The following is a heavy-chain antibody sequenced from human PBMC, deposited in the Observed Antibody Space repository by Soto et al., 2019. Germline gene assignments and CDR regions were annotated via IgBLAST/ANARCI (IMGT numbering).Heavy chain of an antibody. J-gene: IGHJ4*02. CDR3: ARGRWHSSGWYCDY. V-gene: IGHV1-8*01. CDR2: MNPKRGNT. Sequence: QVQLVQSGAEVKKPGASVKVSCKASGYTFTSDDINWVRQATGQGLEWMGWMNPKRGNTGYAQKFNGRVTMTRNTSIRTAYMELSSLRSEDTAVYYCARGRWHSSGWYCDYWGQGTLVTVSS. D-gene: IGHD6-19*01. CDR1: GYTFTSDD.